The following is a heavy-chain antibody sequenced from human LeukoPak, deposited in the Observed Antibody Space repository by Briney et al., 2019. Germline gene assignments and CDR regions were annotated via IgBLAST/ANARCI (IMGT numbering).Heavy chain of an antibody. J-gene: IGHJ4*02. V-gene: IGHV4-34*01. Sequence: KPSGTLSLTCAVYGGSFSGYYWSWIRQPPGKGLEWIGEINHSGSTNYNPSLKSRVTISVDTSKNQFSLKLSSVTAADTAVYYCASHSLVGANDYWGQGTLVTVSS. D-gene: IGHD1-26*01. CDR3: ASHSLVGANDY. CDR2: INHSGST. CDR1: GGSFSGYY.